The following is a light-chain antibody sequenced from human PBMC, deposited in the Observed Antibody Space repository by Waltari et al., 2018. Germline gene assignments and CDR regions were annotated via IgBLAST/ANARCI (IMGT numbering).Light chain of an antibody. CDR2: ANK. J-gene: IGLJ2*01. CDR3: ATWDSSLSGGV. Sequence: HSVLTQPPSVSAAPGQDVTIFCSGSSSNIGNNSVSWYQQVPGTAPKLLIFANKGRPSGIPDRSAGSKSGTSATLDITGLQTGDEAHYYCATWDSSLSGGVFGGGTKVTVL. CDR1: SSNIGNNS. V-gene: IGLV1-51*01.